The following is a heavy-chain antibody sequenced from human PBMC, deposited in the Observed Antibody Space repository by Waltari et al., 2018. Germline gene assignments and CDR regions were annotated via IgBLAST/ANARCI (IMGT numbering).Heavy chain of an antibody. Sequence: QVQLQVSGPGLVKPPGTLSLTCAVSGGSISSSHWWSWVRQPPGKGLEWIGEIYHGGSTSYNPSLKSRVTISVDKSKNQFSLNLNSMTAADTAVYYCARNVELGLGWYFDLWGRGTLVTVSS. CDR2: IYHGGST. CDR1: GGSISSSHW. CDR3: ARNVELGLGWYFDL. D-gene: IGHD7-27*01. V-gene: IGHV4-4*03. J-gene: IGHJ2*01.